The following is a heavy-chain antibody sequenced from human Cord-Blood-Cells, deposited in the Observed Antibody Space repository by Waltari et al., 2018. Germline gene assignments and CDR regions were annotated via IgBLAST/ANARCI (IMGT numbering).Heavy chain of an antibody. D-gene: IGHD3-9*01. CDR1: GYTFTSYY. CDR2: MNTNSGNT. Sequence: QVQLVQSGAEVKKPWASVTVACKASGYTFTSYYINWVRQDTGQGLEWMGWMNTNSGNTGYAQKFQGRVTMTRNTSISTAYMELSSLRSEDTAVYYCARGPDIDYWGQGTLVTVSS. CDR3: ARGPDIDY. V-gene: IGHV1-8*01. J-gene: IGHJ4*02.